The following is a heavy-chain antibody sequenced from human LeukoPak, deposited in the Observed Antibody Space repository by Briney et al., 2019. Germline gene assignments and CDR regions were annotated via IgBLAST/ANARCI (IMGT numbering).Heavy chain of an antibody. J-gene: IGHJ5*02. CDR1: GFTFSSYA. CDR2: ISSSGSYI. D-gene: IGHD6-19*01. CDR3: ARHFLGRSGWYGSNWFDP. V-gene: IGHV3-21*01. Sequence: GGSLRLSCEVSGFTFSSYAMTWVRQAPGKGLEWVSSISSSGSYIYYADSLKGRFTISRDNAKKSLYLEMNSLRAEDTAVYYCARHFLGRSGWYGSNWFDPWGQGTLVTVSS.